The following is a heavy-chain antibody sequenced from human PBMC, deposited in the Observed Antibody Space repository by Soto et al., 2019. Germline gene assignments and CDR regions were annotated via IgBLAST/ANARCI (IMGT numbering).Heavy chain of an antibody. D-gene: IGHD1-7*01. CDR2: ISYDGSNK. Sequence: GGSLRLSCAASGFTFSSYAMHWVRQAPGKGLEWVAVISYDGSNKYYADSVKGRFTISRDNSKNTLYLQMNSLRAEDTAVYYCARAHTVRITGTTGQNYFDYWGQGTLVTVSS. J-gene: IGHJ4*02. V-gene: IGHV3-30-3*01. CDR3: ARAHTVRITGTTGQNYFDY. CDR1: GFTFSSYA.